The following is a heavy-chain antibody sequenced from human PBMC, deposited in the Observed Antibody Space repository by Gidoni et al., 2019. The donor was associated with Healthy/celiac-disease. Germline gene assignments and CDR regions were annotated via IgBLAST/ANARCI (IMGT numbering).Heavy chain of an antibody. V-gene: IGHV1-69*04. D-gene: IGHD2-15*01. Sequence: QVQLVQSGAEVKTPGSSVKVSCTASGGPFSSSPIRWVRQAPGQGLEWMGRIIPILGIENYAQKFQGRVTITADKSTSTAYMELSSLRSEDTAVYYCARDGYCSGGSCYPEYFQHWGQGTLVTVSS. J-gene: IGHJ1*01. CDR1: GGPFSSSP. CDR3: ARDGYCSGGSCYPEYFQH. CDR2: IIPILGIE.